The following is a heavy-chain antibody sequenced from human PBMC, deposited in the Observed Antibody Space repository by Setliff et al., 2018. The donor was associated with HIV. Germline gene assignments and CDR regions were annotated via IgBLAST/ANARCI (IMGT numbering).Heavy chain of an antibody. CDR1: GGSIRSGSYF. CDR2: IYTTGST. V-gene: IGHV4-61*09. Sequence: PSETLSLTCNVPGGSIRSGSYFWSWIRQPAGKGLEWIGHIYTTGSTNYNPSFNNRVAISIDTSKNQLSLKVRFVTAADTAVYYCATGENYFGSGSPSVHYYMDVWGKGTTVTVSS. CDR3: ATGENYFGSGSPSVHYYMDV. D-gene: IGHD3-10*01. J-gene: IGHJ6*03.